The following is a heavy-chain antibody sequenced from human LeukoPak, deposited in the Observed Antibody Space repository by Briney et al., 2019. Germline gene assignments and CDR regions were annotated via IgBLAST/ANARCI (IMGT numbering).Heavy chain of an antibody. CDR3: ARGTSAMIVVRYGMDV. D-gene: IGHD3-22*01. Sequence: GGSLRLSCAASGFTFSRSGMHWVRQAPGKGLEWVAVMSYDGSDKYYADSVKGRFTISRDNAKNSLYLQVNSLRAEDTAVYYCARGTSAMIVVRYGMDVWGQGTTVTVSS. CDR2: MSYDGSDK. V-gene: IGHV3-30*03. J-gene: IGHJ6*02. CDR1: GFTFSRSG.